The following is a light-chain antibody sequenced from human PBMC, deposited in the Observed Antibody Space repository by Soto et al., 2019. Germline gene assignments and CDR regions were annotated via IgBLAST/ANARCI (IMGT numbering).Light chain of an antibody. CDR1: QSISSR. V-gene: IGKV1-5*03. J-gene: IGKJ1*01. Sequence: DIQMTQSPSTLSASVGDRVTITCRCSQSISSRLDWYQQQPGKAPKLLLYKASSLQSGVPSRFSGSGSGTEFTPTISSLQPDDFATYYCQQYNSYSTWTFGQGTKVDIK. CDR3: QQYNSYSTWT. CDR2: KAS.